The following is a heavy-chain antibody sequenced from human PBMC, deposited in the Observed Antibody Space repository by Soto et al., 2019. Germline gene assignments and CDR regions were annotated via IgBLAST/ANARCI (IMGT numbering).Heavy chain of an antibody. CDR2: INSDGSVS. CDR1: GFTFSNYW. CDR3: SRGDCVGGNCYSLAGSFYYYMDV. Sequence: EVQLVESGGGLVQPGGSLRLSCAASGFTFSNYWMYWVRQAPGKGLEWVSRINSDGSVSSHADSVRGRLTISRDNVKNTLYLHMEGLRAEDTAVYFCSRGDCVGGNCYSLAGSFYYYMDVWGKGTTVTVFS. V-gene: IGHV3-74*02. D-gene: IGHD2-15*01. J-gene: IGHJ6*03.